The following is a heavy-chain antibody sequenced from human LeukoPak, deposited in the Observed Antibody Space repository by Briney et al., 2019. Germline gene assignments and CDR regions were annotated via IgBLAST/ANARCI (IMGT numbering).Heavy chain of an antibody. Sequence: GASVKVSCKASGYTFTSYGISWVRQAPGQGLEWMGWISAYNGNTNYAQKLQGRVTMTTDTSTSTAYMELRSLRSDDTAVYYCARSRGYYDILTGYDYWGQGTLVTVSS. J-gene: IGHJ4*02. V-gene: IGHV1-18*01. CDR1: GYTFTSYG. CDR2: ISAYNGNT. D-gene: IGHD3-9*01. CDR3: ARSRGYYDILTGYDY.